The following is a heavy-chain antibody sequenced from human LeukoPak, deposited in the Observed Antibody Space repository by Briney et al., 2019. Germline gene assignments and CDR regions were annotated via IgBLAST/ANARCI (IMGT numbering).Heavy chain of an antibody. CDR3: ARELRNEIAARPFDY. CDR2: ISSSSSTI. D-gene: IGHD6-6*01. CDR1: GFTFSSYS. J-gene: IGHJ4*02. Sequence: QTGGSLRLSCAASGFTFSSYSMNWVRQAPGKGLEWVSYISSSSSTIYYADSVKGRFTISRDNAKNSLYLQMNSLRAEDTAVYYCARELRNEIAARPFDYWGQGTLVTVSS. V-gene: IGHV3-48*01.